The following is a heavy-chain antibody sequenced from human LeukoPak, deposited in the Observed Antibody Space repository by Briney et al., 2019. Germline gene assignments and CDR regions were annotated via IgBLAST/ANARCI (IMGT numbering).Heavy chain of an antibody. Sequence: GGSLRLSCAAPEFTFSSYNMNWVRQAPGKGLEWVSCISGSGKYIYYADSVKGRFTISRDNAKNSLYLQMNGLRAEDTAVYYCAREPFWSGYYSNLHFDYWGQGTLVTVSS. D-gene: IGHD3-3*01. J-gene: IGHJ4*02. CDR1: EFTFSSYN. CDR2: ISGSGKYI. V-gene: IGHV3-21*01. CDR3: AREPFWSGYYSNLHFDY.